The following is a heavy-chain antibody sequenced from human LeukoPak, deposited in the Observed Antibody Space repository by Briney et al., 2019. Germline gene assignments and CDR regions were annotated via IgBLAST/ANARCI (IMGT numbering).Heavy chain of an antibody. V-gene: IGHV3-30-3*01. CDR3: ARPETAVPAAAVDN. D-gene: IGHD2-2*01. J-gene: IGHJ4*02. CDR2: ISDDGSKK. Sequence: GGSLRLSCVASGFTFSSYGMHWVRQAPGKGLEWVAIISDDGSKKYYADSVKGRFTISRDNSKNMLYLQMNSLRVEDTAVYYCARPETAVPAAAVDNWGQGTLVTVSS. CDR1: GFTFSSYG.